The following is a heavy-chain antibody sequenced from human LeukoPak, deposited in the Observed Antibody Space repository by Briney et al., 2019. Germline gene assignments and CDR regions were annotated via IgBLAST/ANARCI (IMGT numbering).Heavy chain of an antibody. CDR1: GGSISNYY. CDR2: IYYSGST. CDR3: ARGGDDSWSGQYYFDY. V-gene: IGHV4-59*01. D-gene: IGHD3-3*01. J-gene: IGHJ4*02. Sequence: PSETLSLTCTVSGGSISNYYWSWIRQPPGKGLEWIGYIYYSGSTNYNPSLKSRVTISVDTSKNQFSLKLSSVTAADTAVYYCARGGDDSWSGQYYFDYWGQGTLVTVSS.